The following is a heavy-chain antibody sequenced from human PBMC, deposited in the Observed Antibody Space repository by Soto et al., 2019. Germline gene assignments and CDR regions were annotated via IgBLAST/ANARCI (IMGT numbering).Heavy chain of an antibody. Sequence: QVQLQQWGAGLLTSSETLSLTCAVYGGSFSGYYWSWIRQPPGKGLECIGEINHSGSTNYNPSLKSRVTIAADTPNNQFSREFGSASAADTAVHYWAGVGVRYFDWLLGLDYWGQGTLVIVSS. J-gene: IGHJ4*02. CDR2: INHSGST. CDR3: AGVGVRYFDWLLGLDY. D-gene: IGHD3-9*01. V-gene: IGHV4-34*01. CDR1: GGSFSGYY.